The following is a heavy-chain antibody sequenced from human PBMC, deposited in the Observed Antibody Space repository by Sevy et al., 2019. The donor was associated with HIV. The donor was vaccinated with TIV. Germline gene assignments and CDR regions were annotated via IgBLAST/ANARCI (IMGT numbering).Heavy chain of an antibody. V-gene: IGHV4-34*01. D-gene: IGHD1-1*01. Sequence: SETLSLTCAAYGGSFSGYYWSWIRQPPGKGLEWIGEINHSGSTNYNPSLKSRFTISVDTSKNQFSLKLSSVTAADTAVYYCARGRTGLGNYYYYGMDVWGQGTTVTVSS. CDR3: ARGRTGLGNYYYYGMDV. J-gene: IGHJ6*02. CDR2: INHSGST. CDR1: GGSFSGYY.